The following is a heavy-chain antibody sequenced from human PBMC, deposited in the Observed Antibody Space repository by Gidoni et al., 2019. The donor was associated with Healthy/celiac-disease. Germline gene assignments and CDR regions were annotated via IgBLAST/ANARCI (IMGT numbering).Heavy chain of an antibody. V-gene: IGHV4-34*01. Sequence: QVXLQQWGAGLLKPSETLSLTFAVYGGSFSGYYWSWIRQPPGKGLAWIGEINHSGSTNYNPSLKSRVTISVDTSKNQFSLKLSSVTAADTAVYYCARGTGRRIDYWGQGTLXTVSS. CDR3: ARGTGRRIDY. CDR2: INHSGST. CDR1: GGSFSGYY. D-gene: IGHD3-10*01. J-gene: IGHJ4*02.